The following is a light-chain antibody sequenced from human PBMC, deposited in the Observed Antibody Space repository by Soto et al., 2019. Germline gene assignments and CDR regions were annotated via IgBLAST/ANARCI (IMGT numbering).Light chain of an antibody. CDR1: QSVSNS. Sequence: EKVMTQSPATLSVSAGERASLSCRASQSVSNSLAWYQQKPGQAPRLLIYDASTRATGIPVRFSGSASGTEFTLTISSLQSEDSAVYYCQQYNQWPLTFGGGTKVEIK. V-gene: IGKV3-15*01. CDR2: DAS. J-gene: IGKJ4*01. CDR3: QQYNQWPLT.